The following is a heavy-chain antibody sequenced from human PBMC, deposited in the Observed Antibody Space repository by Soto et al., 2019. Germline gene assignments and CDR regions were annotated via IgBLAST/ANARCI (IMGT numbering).Heavy chain of an antibody. V-gene: IGHV3-23*01. CDR2: ISGSGDFT. CDR1: GFIFGSYA. D-gene: IGHD3-22*01. CDR3: AKKGGSSAYYSPMDY. Sequence: GGSLRLSCATSGFIFGSYAMNWVRQAPGKGLEWVSAISGSGDFTDYTDSVKGRFTISRDNSRQTLYLQMNSLRPEDTAVYYCAKKGGSSAYYSPMDYWGQGTLVTVSS. J-gene: IGHJ4*02.